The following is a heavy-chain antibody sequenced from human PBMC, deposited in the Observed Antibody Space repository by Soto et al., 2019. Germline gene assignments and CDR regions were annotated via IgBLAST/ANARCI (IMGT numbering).Heavy chain of an antibody. J-gene: IGHJ5*02. CDR2: INHSGST. CDR3: ARTNWFDP. Sequence: SETLSLTCTVSGGSISSYYWSWVRQPPGKGLEWIGEINHSGSTNYNPSLKSRVTISVDSSKNQFSLKLISVTAADTAMYYCARTNWFDPWGQGTLVTVSS. CDR1: GGSISSYY. V-gene: IGHV4-34*01.